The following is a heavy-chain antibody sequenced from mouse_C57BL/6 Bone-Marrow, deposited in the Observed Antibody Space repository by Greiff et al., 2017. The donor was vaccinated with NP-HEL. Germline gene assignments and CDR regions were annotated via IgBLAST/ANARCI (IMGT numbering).Heavy chain of an antibody. J-gene: IGHJ2*01. CDR3: APWDYYGFDY. V-gene: IGHV1-74*01. D-gene: IGHD1-1*01. CDR1: GYTFTSYW. CDR2: IHPSDSDT. Sequence: FQLHPPGADLFKPGASVKVSCKASGYTFTSYWMHWVKQRPGQGLEWIGRIHPSDSDTNYNQKFKGKATLTVDKSSSTAYMQLSSLTSEDSAVYYCAPWDYYGFDYWGQGTTLTVSS.